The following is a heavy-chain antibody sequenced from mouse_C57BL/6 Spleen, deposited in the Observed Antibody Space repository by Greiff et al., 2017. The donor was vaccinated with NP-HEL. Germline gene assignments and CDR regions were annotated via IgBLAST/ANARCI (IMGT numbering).Heavy chain of an antibody. V-gene: IGHV1-55*01. D-gene: IGHD1-1*01. CDR1: GYTFTSYW. CDR2: IYPGSGST. J-gene: IGHJ2*01. CDR3: ARHGSSHRYYFDY. Sequence: QVQLKQPGAELVKPGASVKMSCKASGYTFTSYWITWVKQRPGQGLEWIGDIYPGSGSTNYNEKFKSKATLTVDTSSSTAYMQLSSLTSEDSAVYYCARHGSSHRYYFDYWGQGTTLTVSS.